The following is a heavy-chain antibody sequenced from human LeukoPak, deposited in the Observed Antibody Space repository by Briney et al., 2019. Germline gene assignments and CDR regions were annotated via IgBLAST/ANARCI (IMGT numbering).Heavy chain of an antibody. CDR2: ISSCSTYI. Sequence: PGGSLRLSCAASGFTFSSYNMNWVRQAPGKGLEWVSSISSCSTYIYYADSVKGRFTISRDNAKNSLFLQMNSLGAEDTAVYYCARDAGYCSGGSCYGDDYWGQGTLVTVSS. D-gene: IGHD2-15*01. J-gene: IGHJ4*02. V-gene: IGHV3-21*01. CDR3: ARDAGYCSGGSCYGDDY. CDR1: GFTFSSYN.